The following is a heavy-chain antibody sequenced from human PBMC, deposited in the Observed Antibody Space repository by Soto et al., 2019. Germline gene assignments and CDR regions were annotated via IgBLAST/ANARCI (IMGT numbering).Heavy chain of an antibody. CDR2: IYWDDDK. V-gene: IGHV2-5*02. CDR1: GFSLSTSGVG. Sequence: QITLKESGPTLVKPTQTLTLTCTFSGFSLSTSGVGVGWIRQPPGKALEWLALIYWDDDKRYSPSLKSRLTITKDTSKTQVVLTMTNMDPVDTATYYCAHTGVGALPFDYWGQGTLVTVSS. CDR3: AHTGVGALPFDY. J-gene: IGHJ4*02. D-gene: IGHD1-26*01.